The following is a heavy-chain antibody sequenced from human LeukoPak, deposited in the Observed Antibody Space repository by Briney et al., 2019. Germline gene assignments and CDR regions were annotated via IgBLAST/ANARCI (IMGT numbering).Heavy chain of an antibody. V-gene: IGHV1-69*05. Sequence: SVKVSCKASGGTFISYAISWVRQAPGQGLEWMGGIIPIFGTANYAQKFQGRVTITTDESTSTAYMELSSLRSEDTAVYYCARPRERGYSYGYIYWGQGTLVTVSS. J-gene: IGHJ4*02. CDR2: IIPIFGTA. D-gene: IGHD5-18*01. CDR3: ARPRERGYSYGYIY. CDR1: GGTFISYA.